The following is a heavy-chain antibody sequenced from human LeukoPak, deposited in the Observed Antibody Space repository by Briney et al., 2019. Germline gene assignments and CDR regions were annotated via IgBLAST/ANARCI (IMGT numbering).Heavy chain of an antibody. D-gene: IGHD3-10*01. Sequence: PGGSLRLSCAASGFTFSNAWMSWVRQAPGKGLEWVGRIKRKSDGGTPDNAAPVKGRFTISRDDSKNTLYLQMNSLKIEDTAMYYCATDLGGYYSGSGSYWGSLDYRGQGTVVTVSS. J-gene: IGHJ4*02. CDR3: ATDLGGYYSGSGSYWGSLDY. V-gene: IGHV3-15*01. CDR2: IKRKSDGGTP. CDR1: GFTFSNAW.